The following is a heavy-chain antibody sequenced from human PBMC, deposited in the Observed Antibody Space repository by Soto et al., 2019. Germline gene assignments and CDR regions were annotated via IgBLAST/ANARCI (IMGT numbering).Heavy chain of an antibody. V-gene: IGHV1-3*01. CDR3: GGFYYDSSGSDY. J-gene: IGHJ4*02. Sequence: QVQLVQSGAEVKKPGASVKVSCKASGYTFTSYAMHWMRQAPGQRLEWMGWINAGNGNTKYSQKFQGRVTITRDTSASTAYMELSSLRSEDTAVYYCGGFYYDSSGSDYWGQGTLVTVSS. D-gene: IGHD3-22*01. CDR2: INAGNGNT. CDR1: GYTFTSYA.